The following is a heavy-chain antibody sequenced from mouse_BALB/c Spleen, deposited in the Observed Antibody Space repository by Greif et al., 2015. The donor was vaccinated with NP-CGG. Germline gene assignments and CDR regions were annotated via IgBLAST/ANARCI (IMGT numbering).Heavy chain of an antibody. CDR1: GFAFSSYD. CDR2: ISSGGGST. D-gene: IGHD2-14*01. Sequence: EVQRVESGGGLVKPGGSLKLSCAASGFAFSSYDMSWVRQTPEKRLEWVAYISSGGGSTYYPDTVKGRFTISRDNAKNTLYLQMSSLNSEDPAMYSSARHYYRYDLDYWGQGTTLTVSS. V-gene: IGHV5-12-1*01. J-gene: IGHJ2*01. CDR3: ARHYYRYDLDY.